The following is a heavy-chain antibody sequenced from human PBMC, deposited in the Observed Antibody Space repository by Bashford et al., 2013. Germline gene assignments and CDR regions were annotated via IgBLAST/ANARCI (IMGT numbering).Heavy chain of an antibody. Sequence: SGSTLVKPTETLTLTCTVSGFSLSNSGVGVGWIRQPPGKALEWLALIYWNDDKRSSSSLKSRLTITKDTSKKQVVLTMTNMDPVDTATYYCARTKPEQWLVAFDYWGQGTLVTVSS. CDR2: IYWNDDK. V-gene: IGHV2-5*01. J-gene: IGHJ4*02. CDR3: ARTKPEQWLVAFDY. D-gene: IGHD6-19*01. CDR1: GFSLSNSGVG.